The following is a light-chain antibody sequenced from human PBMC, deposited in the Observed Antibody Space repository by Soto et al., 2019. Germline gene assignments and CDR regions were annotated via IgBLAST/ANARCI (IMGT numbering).Light chain of an antibody. CDR2: DVT. CDR3: SSFAGSNNVV. Sequence: SVLTQPPSASGSPGQSVTISCAGTSSDIGSYDHVSWYQQHPGKAPKLMIYDVTKRPSGVPDRFSGSKSGNAASLTVSGLQTEDEADYYCSSFAGSNNVVFGGGTKLTVL. J-gene: IGLJ3*02. V-gene: IGLV2-8*01. CDR1: SSDIGSYDH.